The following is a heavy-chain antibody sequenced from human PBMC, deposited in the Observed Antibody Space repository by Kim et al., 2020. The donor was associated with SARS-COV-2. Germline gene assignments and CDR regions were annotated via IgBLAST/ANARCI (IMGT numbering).Heavy chain of an antibody. V-gene: IGHV1-69*04. CDR3: ARVLGAGGCSGGSCYSNWFDP. CDR2: IIPILGIA. Sequence: SVKVSCKASGGTFSSYAISWVRQALGQGREWMGRIIPILGIANYAQKFQGRVTITADKSTSTAYMELSSLRSEDTAVYYCARVLGAGGCSGGSCYSNWFDPWGQGTLVTVSS. J-gene: IGHJ5*02. CDR1: GGTFSSYA. D-gene: IGHD2-15*01.